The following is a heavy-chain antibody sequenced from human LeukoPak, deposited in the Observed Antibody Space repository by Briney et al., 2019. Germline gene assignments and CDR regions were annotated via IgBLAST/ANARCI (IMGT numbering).Heavy chain of an antibody. CDR3: ARERLYGDPDY. CDR2: ISRSGGST. CDR1: GFSFSSYA. V-gene: IGHV3-23*01. D-gene: IGHD4-17*01. J-gene: IGHJ4*02. Sequence: GGSLRLSCAASGFSFSSYAMSWVRQALGKGLEWVSAISRSGGSTYYADSVKGRFTISRDNSKNTLYLQMNSLRAEDTAVYYCARERLYGDPDYWGQGTLVTVSS.